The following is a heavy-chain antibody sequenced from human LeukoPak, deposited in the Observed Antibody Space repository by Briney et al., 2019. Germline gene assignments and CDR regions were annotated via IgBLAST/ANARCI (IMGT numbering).Heavy chain of an antibody. V-gene: IGHV3-21*04. CDR1: GFTFSSYS. D-gene: IGHD5-18*01. Sequence: GGSLRLSCAASGFTFSSYSMNWVRQAPGKGLEWVSSISSSSSYIYYADSVKGRFTISRDNAKNSLYLQMNSLRAEDTAVYYCARMGLGYSYGSWHQSDFDYWGQGTLVTVSS. CDR3: ARMGLGYSYGSWHQSDFDY. CDR2: ISSSSSYI. J-gene: IGHJ4*02.